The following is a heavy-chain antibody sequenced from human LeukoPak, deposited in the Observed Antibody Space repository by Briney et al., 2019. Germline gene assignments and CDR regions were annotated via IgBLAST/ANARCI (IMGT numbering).Heavy chain of an antibody. CDR3: ERDSLPYCSGGSCYSGSFDY. CDR2: MSYDGSNK. V-gene: IGHV3-30-3*01. Sequence: PGRSLRLSCAASGFTFSSYAMHWVGKAPGKGLEWVAVMSYDGSNKYYADSVKGRFTISRDNSKNTLYLQMNSLRSEYPAADYGERDSLPYCSGGSCYSGSFDYWGQGTLVTVSS. J-gene: IGHJ4*02. D-gene: IGHD2-15*01. CDR1: GFTFSSYA.